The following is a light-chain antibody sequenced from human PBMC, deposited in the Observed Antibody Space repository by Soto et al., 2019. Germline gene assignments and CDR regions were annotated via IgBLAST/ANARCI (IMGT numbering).Light chain of an antibody. CDR2: TND. CDR1: SSNIGSNI. J-gene: IGLJ1*01. V-gene: IGLV1-44*01. CDR3: AAWDDSLNGYV. Sequence: QSVLSQPPSASETPGQRVTNSCSGSSSNIGSNIVNWYQHVPGSAPKILIYTNDQRPSGVPDRFSGAKSGTSASLAISGLQSDDEADYYCAAWDDSLNGYVFGTGTKLTVL.